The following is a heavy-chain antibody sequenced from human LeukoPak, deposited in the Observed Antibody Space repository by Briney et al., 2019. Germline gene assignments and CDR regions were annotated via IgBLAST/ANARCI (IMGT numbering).Heavy chain of an antibody. Sequence: TGGSLRLSCAASGFTFSTYWMNWFRQTPGKGLEWVAKIKADGGEKDHVASVKGRFTISRDNAKNSLYLQMNSLRFVDTAVYYCARGGAARPDFWGQGTQVTVSS. D-gene: IGHD6-6*01. J-gene: IGHJ4*02. V-gene: IGHV3-7*01. CDR1: GFTFSTYW. CDR3: ARGGAARPDF. CDR2: IKADGGEK.